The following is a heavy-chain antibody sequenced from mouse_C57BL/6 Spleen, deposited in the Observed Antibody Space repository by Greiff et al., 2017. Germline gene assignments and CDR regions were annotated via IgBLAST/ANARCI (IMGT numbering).Heavy chain of an antibody. CDR1: GYAFSSSW. Sequence: VQLQQSGPELVKPGASVKISCKASGYAFSSSWLNWVKQRPGKGLEWIGRIYPGDGDTNYNGKFKGKATLTADKSSSTAYMQLSSLTSEDSAVYFCAREEPYYSNSYAMDYWGQGTSVTVSS. D-gene: IGHD2-5*01. V-gene: IGHV1-82*01. CDR2: IYPGDGDT. J-gene: IGHJ4*01. CDR3: AREEPYYSNSYAMDY.